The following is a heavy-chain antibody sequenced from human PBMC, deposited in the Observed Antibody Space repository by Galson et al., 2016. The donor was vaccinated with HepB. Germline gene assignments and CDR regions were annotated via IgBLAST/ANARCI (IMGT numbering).Heavy chain of an antibody. CDR3: AARHSGNYDKVVEY. CDR2: INPSVGTA. D-gene: IGHD3-10*01. CDR1: GYTFSSYY. Sequence: SVKVSCKASGYTFSSYYMHWVRQAPGLGLEWMGIINPSVGTASYAQKFQGRVTMTRDTPTSTVYMELRSLISEDTAVYYCAARHSGNYDKVVEYWGQGTLVIVSS. J-gene: IGHJ4*02. V-gene: IGHV1-46*01.